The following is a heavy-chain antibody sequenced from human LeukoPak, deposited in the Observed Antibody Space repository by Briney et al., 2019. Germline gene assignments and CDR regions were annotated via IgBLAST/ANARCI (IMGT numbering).Heavy chain of an antibody. D-gene: IGHD6-13*01. CDR1: GYTFTDYH. J-gene: IGHJ5*02. CDR3: ARVAQQLASWLDH. Sequence: ASVKVSCKASGYTFTDYHMHWVRQAPGQGLEWMGWINPNSGGTNYAQKFQGRVTMTRDTSISTVYMELSRLRSDDTAVYYCARVAQQLASWLDHWGQGTLVTVSS. CDR2: INPNSGGT. V-gene: IGHV1-2*02.